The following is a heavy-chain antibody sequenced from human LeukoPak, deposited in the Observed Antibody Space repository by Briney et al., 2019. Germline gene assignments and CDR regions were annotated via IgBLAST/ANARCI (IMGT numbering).Heavy chain of an antibody. D-gene: IGHD7-27*01. J-gene: IGHJ4*02. Sequence: SETLSLTCTVSGGSISSYYWSWIRQPPGKGLGWIGYIYYSGSTNYNPSLKSRVTISVDTSKNQFSLKLSSVTAADTAVYYCARINWGREYYFDYWGQGTLVTVSS. CDR2: IYYSGST. CDR1: GGSISSYY. CDR3: ARINWGREYYFDY. V-gene: IGHV4-59*01.